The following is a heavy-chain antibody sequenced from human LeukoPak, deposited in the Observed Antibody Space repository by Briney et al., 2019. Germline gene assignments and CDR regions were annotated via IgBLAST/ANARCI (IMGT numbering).Heavy chain of an antibody. CDR3: AREGIVRTYDQ. Sequence: SETLSLTCAVYGGSFSGYYWSWIRQPPGKGLEWIGEINHSGGTNYNPSLKSRVTISVDTSKNQFSLKLSSVTAADTAVYYCAREGIVRTYDQWGQGTLVTVSS. V-gene: IGHV4-34*01. CDR1: GGSFSGYY. D-gene: IGHD2/OR15-2a*01. J-gene: IGHJ4*02. CDR2: INHSGGT.